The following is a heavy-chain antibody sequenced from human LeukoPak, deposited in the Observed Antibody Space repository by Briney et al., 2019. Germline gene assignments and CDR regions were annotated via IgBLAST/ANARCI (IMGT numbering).Heavy chain of an antibody. V-gene: IGHV3-15*01. D-gene: IGHD3-22*01. CDR3: VPYYDSSGYYDELGY. CDR1: GFTFSNAW. CDR2: IKSKTDGGTT. Sequence: GGSLRLSCAASGFTFSNAWMSWVRQAPGKGLEWVGRIKSKTDGGTTDYAAPVKGRFTISRDDSKNTLYLQMNSLKTEDTAVYYCVPYYDSSGYYDELGYWGQGTLVTVSP. J-gene: IGHJ4*02.